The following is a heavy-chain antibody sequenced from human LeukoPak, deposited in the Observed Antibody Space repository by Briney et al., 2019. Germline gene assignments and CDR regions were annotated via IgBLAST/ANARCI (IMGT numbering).Heavy chain of an antibody. J-gene: IGHJ4*02. Sequence: ASARVSCKASGYTFTSYYMHWVRQAPGQGLEWMGIINPSGGSTSYAQRFQGRVTMTRDTSTSTVYMELSSLRSEDTAVYYCARNCGGDCPDPRIFDYWGQGTLVTVSS. CDR3: ARNCGGDCPDPRIFDY. D-gene: IGHD2-21*02. V-gene: IGHV1-46*01. CDR2: INPSGGST. CDR1: GYTFTSYY.